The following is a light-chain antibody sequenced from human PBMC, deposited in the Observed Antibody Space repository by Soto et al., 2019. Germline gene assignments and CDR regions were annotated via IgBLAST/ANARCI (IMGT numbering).Light chain of an antibody. V-gene: IGKV1-5*03. CDR2: KVS. Sequence: DIQMTQSPSTLSASLGDRVTIPCRASQNISPWLAWYQQKPGKAPKFLIYKVSNLESGVPSRFSGSGSGTEFTLTISSLQPDDFATYYCQQYHTYSTFGQGTKVEIK. CDR1: QNISPW. J-gene: IGKJ1*01. CDR3: QQYHTYST.